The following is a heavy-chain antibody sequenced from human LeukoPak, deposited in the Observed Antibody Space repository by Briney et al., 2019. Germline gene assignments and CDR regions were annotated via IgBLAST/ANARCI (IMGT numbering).Heavy chain of an antibody. CDR3: AKAEPASGYDY. J-gene: IGHJ4*02. V-gene: IGHV3-48*01. D-gene: IGHD1-14*01. CDR1: GFTFSNYW. Sequence: GGSLRLSCAASGFTFSNYWMHWVRQAPGKGLEWVSYISSSGSTIYYADSVKGRFTISRDNAKNSVYPQMNSLRAEDTAVYYCAKAEPASGYDYWGQGTLVTVSS. CDR2: ISSSGSTI.